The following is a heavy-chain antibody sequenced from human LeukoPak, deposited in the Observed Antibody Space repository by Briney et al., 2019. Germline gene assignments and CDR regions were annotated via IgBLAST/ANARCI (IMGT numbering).Heavy chain of an antibody. CDR1: GGSISSYY. CDR2: IYYSGST. D-gene: IGHD3-16*01. J-gene: IGHJ4*02. CDR3: ARDLLGTVDY. V-gene: IGHV4-59*01. Sequence: TSETLSLTCTVSGGSISSYYWSWIRQPPGKGLEWIGYIYYSGSTNYDPSLKSRVTISVDTSKNQFSLKLSSVTAADTAVYYCARDLLGTVDYWGQGTLVTVSS.